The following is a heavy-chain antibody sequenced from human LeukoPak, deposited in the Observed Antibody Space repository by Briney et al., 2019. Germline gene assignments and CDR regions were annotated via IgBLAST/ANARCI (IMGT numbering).Heavy chain of an antibody. V-gene: IGHV3-9*01. CDR2: ISWNSGKI. Sequence: PGGSLKLSCAVSGFTFGDHAMHWVRQIPGKGLEWVSGISWNSGKIIYADSVRGRFTISRDNDKNSLSLHMNSLRAEDTAFYYCARGYCSTSSCRLYNWFDLWGQGTLVSVSS. J-gene: IGHJ5*02. D-gene: IGHD2-2*01. CDR1: GFTFGDHA. CDR3: ARGYCSTSSCRLYNWFDL.